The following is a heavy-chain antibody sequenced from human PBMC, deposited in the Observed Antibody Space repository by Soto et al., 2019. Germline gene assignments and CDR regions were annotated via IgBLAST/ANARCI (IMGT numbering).Heavy chain of an antibody. CDR3: ARDGLGDY. CDR2: ISYDGSNK. V-gene: IGHV3-30-3*01. D-gene: IGHD3-10*01. Sequence: PGGSLRLSCAASGFTFSSYAMHWVRQAPGKGLEWVAVISYDGSNKYYADSVKGRFTISRDNSKNTLYLQMNSLRSEDTAVYYCARDGLGDYWGQGTLVTVSS. CDR1: GFTFSSYA. J-gene: IGHJ4*02.